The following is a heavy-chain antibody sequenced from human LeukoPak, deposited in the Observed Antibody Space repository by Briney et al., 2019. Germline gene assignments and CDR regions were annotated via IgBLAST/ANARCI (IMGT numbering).Heavy chain of an antibody. CDR2: INPSVGSS. J-gene: IGHJ4*02. CDR1: GGTFSSYA. Sequence: ASVKVSCKASGGTFSSYAISWVRQAPGQGLEWMGIINPSVGSSSYAQKFQGRVTMTRDTSTNTVYMELSSLRSEDTAVYYCARDGSSRIAATSWGQGTLVTVSS. CDR3: ARDGSSRIAATS. V-gene: IGHV1-46*01. D-gene: IGHD6-13*01.